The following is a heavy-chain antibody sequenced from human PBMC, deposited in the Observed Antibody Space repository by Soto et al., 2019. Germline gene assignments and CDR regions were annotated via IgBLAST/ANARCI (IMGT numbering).Heavy chain of an antibody. J-gene: IGHJ4*02. V-gene: IGHV3-23*01. CDR1: GFTFTSYV. CDR2: ISGGGETT. Sequence: GGSLRLSCAASGFTFTSYVMSWVRQAPGKGLEWVSTISGGGETTQYAESVEGRFTIARDNAKNTLYLQMNSLTAEDTAVYYCAKKSRGYFPFDCWGQGTLVTVSS. CDR3: AKKSRGYFPFDC. D-gene: IGHD3-22*01.